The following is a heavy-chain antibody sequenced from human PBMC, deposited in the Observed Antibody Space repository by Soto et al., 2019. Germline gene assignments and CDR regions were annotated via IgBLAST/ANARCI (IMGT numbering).Heavy chain of an antibody. Sequence: YAGLSCAASRFTLDDYAMHCVRQAPGKGLEWVSGISWNSGSIGYADSVKGRFTISRDNAKNSLYLQMNSLRAEDTALYYCAKDVYSSGPQGAIDIRGPGTMVTVSS. J-gene: IGHJ3*02. V-gene: IGHV3-9*01. CDR3: AKDVYSSGPQGAIDI. CDR2: ISWNSGSI. D-gene: IGHD6-19*01. CDR1: RFTLDDYA.